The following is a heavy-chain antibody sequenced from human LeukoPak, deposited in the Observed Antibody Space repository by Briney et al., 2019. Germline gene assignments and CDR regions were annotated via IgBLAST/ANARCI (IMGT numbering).Heavy chain of an antibody. J-gene: IGHJ4*02. D-gene: IGHD3-9*01. CDR3: ARWGLRYFEGPVDY. CDR2: IYYSGST. V-gene: IGHV4-59*01. CDR1: GGSISSYY. Sequence: PSETLSLTCTVSGGSISSYYWSWIRQPPGKGLEWIGYIYYSGSTNYNPSLKSRVTISVDTSKNQFSLKLSSVTAADTAVYYCARWGLRYFEGPVDYWGQGTLVTVSS.